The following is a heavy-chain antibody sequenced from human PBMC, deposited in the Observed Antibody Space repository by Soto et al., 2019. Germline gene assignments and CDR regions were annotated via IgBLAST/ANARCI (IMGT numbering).Heavy chain of an antibody. J-gene: IGHJ6*02. CDR2: ISAYNGNT. V-gene: IGHV1-18*01. CDR1: GYTFTSYG. Sequence: QVQLVQSGAEVKKPGASVKVSCKASGYTFTSYGISWVRQAPGKGLEWMGWISAYNGNTNYAQKLQGRVTMTPDTSTSTAYMELRSLRSDDTAVYYCASTYGDPSVGNYGMDVWGQGTTVTVSS. D-gene: IGHD4-17*01. CDR3: ASTYGDPSVGNYGMDV.